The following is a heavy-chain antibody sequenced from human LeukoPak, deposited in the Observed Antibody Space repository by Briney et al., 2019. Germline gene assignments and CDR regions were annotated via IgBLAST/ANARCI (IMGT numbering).Heavy chain of an antibody. D-gene: IGHD6-6*01. CDR3: VWSIAATEAFDI. CDR2: INPNSGAT. CDR1: EYTFTAYY. Sequence: ASVKVSCKASEYTFTAYYMHWVRQAPGQGLEWMGWINPNSGATTYAQKSQGRVTMTRDTSISTAYMELTRLRSDDTAVYYCVWSIAATEAFDIWGQGTMVTVSS. J-gene: IGHJ3*02. V-gene: IGHV1-2*02.